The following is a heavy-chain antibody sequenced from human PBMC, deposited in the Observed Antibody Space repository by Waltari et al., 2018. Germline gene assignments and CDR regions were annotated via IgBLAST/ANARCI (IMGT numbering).Heavy chain of an antibody. CDR2: MTAAGRSR. J-gene: IGHJ2*01. CDR3: AKADFGDPFWYFDL. CDR1: GFSFSHYP. Sequence: EVQLLESGGDLVQPGGSLRLSCAASGFSFSHYPMAWVRQVPGKGLEWVSTMTAAGRSRNYADSGKGRFTISRDNSQNTLDLQMNTLRAEDTAVYFCAKADFGDPFWYFDLWGRGTLFTV. D-gene: IGHD4-17*01. V-gene: IGHV3-23*01.